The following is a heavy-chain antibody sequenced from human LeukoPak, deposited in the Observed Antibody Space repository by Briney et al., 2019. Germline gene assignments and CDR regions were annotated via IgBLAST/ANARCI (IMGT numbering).Heavy chain of an antibody. CDR1: GGTFSSYA. CDR2: IIPIFGTA. CDR3: ARVLYYYGSGSYYTAKYYFDY. V-gene: IGHV1-69*13. Sequence: ASVKVSCTASGGTFSSYAISWVRQAPGQGLEWMGGIIPIFGTANYAQKFQGRVTITADESTSTAYMELSSLRSEDTAVYYCARVLYYYGSGSYYTAKYYFDYWGQGTLVTVPS. J-gene: IGHJ4*02. D-gene: IGHD3-10*01.